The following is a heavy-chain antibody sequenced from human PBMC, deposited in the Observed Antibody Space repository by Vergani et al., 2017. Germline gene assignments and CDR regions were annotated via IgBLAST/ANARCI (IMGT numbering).Heavy chain of an antibody. J-gene: IGHJ5*02. D-gene: IGHD3/OR15-3a*01. CDR2: IYYSGST. V-gene: IGHV4-61*10. Sequence: QVQLHESGPGLVKPSQTLSLTCTVSGGSITSGSFYWSWIRQPAGKGLEWIGYIYYSGSTNYNPSLKSRVTISVDTSKNQFSLKLSSVTAADTAVYYCARGETRTDWFDPWGQGTLVTVSS. CDR3: ARGETRTDWFDP. CDR1: GGSITSGSFY.